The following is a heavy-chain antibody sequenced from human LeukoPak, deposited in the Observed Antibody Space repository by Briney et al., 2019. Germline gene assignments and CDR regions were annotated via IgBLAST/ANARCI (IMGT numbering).Heavy chain of an antibody. V-gene: IGHV4-4*07. D-gene: IGHD2-21*02. J-gene: IGHJ4*02. CDR2: IYAGRNT. CDR3: AREHKDYDGDGYYYGY. CDR1: GGSISNYY. Sequence: SETLSLTCTVSGGSISNYYWSWIRQPAGKGLEWIGRIYAGRNTDHNPSLKSRVTMSLDSSKNQFSQRLTSVTAADTAVYYCAREHKDYDGDGYYYGYWGQGTLVTVSS.